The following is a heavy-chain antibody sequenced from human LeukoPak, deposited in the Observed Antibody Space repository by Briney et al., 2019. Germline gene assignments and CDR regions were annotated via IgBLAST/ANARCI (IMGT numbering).Heavy chain of an antibody. CDR3: AKTYYYDRSGYYYENAFDT. D-gene: IGHD3-22*01. CDR2: IEQYGSEK. V-gene: IGHV3-7*02. CDR1: GFSFSDSW. J-gene: IGHJ3*02. Sequence: PGGSLRLSCAASGFSFSDSWMTWVRQAPGKGLEWVANIEQYGSEKNYVDSVKGRFTISRDNAKNSLYLQMNILRAEDTAVYYCAKTYYYDRSGYYYENAFDTWGQGTMVTVSS.